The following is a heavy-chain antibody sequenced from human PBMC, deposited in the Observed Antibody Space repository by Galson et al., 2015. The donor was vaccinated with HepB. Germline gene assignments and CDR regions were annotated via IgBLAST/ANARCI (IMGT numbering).Heavy chain of an antibody. J-gene: IGHJ5*02. D-gene: IGHD3-22*01. CDR3: AIIHYYERRAGNWFDP. Sequence: SVKVSCKASGYTFTNYDINWVRQAPGHGLEWMGWVNGDSGDTGYAHRVHGRVTMTRDTSIRTAYMEVSRLTSEDTAVYYCAIIHYYERRAGNWFDPWGQGTLVTVSS. V-gene: IGHV1-8*01. CDR2: VNGDSGDT. CDR1: GYTFTNYD.